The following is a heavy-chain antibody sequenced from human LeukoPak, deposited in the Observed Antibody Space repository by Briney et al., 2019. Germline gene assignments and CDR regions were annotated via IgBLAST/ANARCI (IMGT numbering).Heavy chain of an antibody. CDR2: IYYSGST. J-gene: IGHJ1*01. D-gene: IGHD6-13*01. CDR3: ARSITSSWYGDFQH. V-gene: IGHV4-59*01. CDR1: GGSMSGYF. Sequence: PETPCLTCTVSGGSMSGYFWSWIRQPPRKGLEWIGYIYYSGSTNYKTSLKSRVTISVDTSKNQFSLKLSSVTAADTAVYYCARSITSSWYGDFQHWGEGTPVSSSS.